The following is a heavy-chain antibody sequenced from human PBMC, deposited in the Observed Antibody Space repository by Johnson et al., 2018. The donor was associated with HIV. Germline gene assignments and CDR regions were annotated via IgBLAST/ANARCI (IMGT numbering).Heavy chain of an antibody. CDR1: GFTFSDYY. Sequence: QVQLVESGGGVVQPGRSLRLSCAASGFTFSDYYMSWIRQAPGKGLEWVSYISSSRSNIYYADSVKARFTISRDNAKNSLYLQMNSLRAEDTALYYCAKDMGSSWYDPWDAFDIWGQGTVVTVSS. J-gene: IGHJ3*02. D-gene: IGHD6-13*01. V-gene: IGHV3-11*01. CDR3: AKDMGSSWYDPWDAFDI. CDR2: ISSSRSNI.